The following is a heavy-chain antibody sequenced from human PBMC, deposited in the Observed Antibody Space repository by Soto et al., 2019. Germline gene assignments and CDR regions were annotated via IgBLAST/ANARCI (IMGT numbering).Heavy chain of an antibody. J-gene: IGHJ6*02. Sequence: PGGSLRLSCAASGFTLDDYAMHWVRQAPGKGLEWVSGISWNSGSIGYADSVKGRFTISRDNAKNSLYLQMNSLRAEDTALYYCAKDRGGYDILTGYYDYYGMDVWGQGTTVTVSS. V-gene: IGHV3-9*01. CDR3: AKDRGGYDILTGYYDYYGMDV. CDR2: ISWNSGSI. CDR1: GFTLDDYA. D-gene: IGHD3-9*01.